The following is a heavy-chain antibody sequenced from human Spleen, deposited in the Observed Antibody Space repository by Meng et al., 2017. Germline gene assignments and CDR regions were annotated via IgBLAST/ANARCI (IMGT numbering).Heavy chain of an antibody. CDR1: GYSFINYY. V-gene: IGHV1-46*01. D-gene: IGHD2-2*01. Sequence: ASVKVSCKASGYSFINYYMHWVRQAPGQGLEWTGIIDPNGGRTTYAQRFQGRVTMTSDTSTSTVYLELSSLRSEDTAVYYCASRERHCSSTSCYDWYYYYGMDVWGQGTTVTVSS. J-gene: IGHJ6*02. CDR3: ASRERHCSSTSCYDWYYYYGMDV. CDR2: IDPNGGRT.